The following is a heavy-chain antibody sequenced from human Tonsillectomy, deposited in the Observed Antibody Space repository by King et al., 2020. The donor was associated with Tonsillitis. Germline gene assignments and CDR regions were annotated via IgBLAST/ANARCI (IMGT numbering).Heavy chain of an antibody. J-gene: IGHJ4*02. D-gene: IGHD6-19*01. CDR2: IYYSGST. V-gene: IGHV4-59*08. CDR3: ARQTGYSSGWYPY. CDR1: GGSISSYY. Sequence: QLQESGPGLVKPSETLSLTCTVSGGSISSYYWSWIRPPQGKGLEWIGYIYYSGSTNYNPPLKSRVTISVDTSKNQFSLKLSSVTAADTAVYYCARQTGYSSGWYPYWGQGTLVTVSS.